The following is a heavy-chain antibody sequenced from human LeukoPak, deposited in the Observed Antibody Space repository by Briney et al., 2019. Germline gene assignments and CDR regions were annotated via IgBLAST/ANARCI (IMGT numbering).Heavy chain of an antibody. CDR3: ARRFGSGDYFDY. J-gene: IGHJ4*02. D-gene: IGHD2-15*01. Sequence: SETLSLTCAVSGGSLTTYYWSWIRQPLGKGLEWIGYVSYSGSPNYSPSLKSRVTISGDTSKNQFSLKLSSVTAADTAVYYCARRFGSGDYFDYWGQGTLVTVSS. CDR2: VSYSGSP. V-gene: IGHV4-59*01. CDR1: GGSLTTYY.